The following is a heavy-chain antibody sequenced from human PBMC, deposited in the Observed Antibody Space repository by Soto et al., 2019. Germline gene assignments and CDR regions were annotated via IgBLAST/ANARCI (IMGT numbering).Heavy chain of an antibody. CDR2: INPSGGST. CDR1: GYTFTSYY. CDR3: ARRSIAVAGYFDY. J-gene: IGHJ4*02. Sequence: ASVKVSCKASGYTFTSYYMHWVRQAPGQGLEWMGIINPSGGSTSYAQKFQGRVTMTKDTSTSTVYTELSSLRSEDTAVYYCARRSIAVAGYFDYWGQGTLVTISS. V-gene: IGHV1-46*01. D-gene: IGHD6-19*01.